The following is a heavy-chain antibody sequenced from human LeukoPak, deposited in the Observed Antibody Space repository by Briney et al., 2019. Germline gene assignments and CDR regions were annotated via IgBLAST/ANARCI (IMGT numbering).Heavy chain of an antibody. Sequence: SVKVSCKTSGYTFTGYYMHWVRQAPGQGLEWMGGIIPIFGTANYAQKFQGRVTITADKSTSTAYMELSSLRSGDTALYYCARGVHVRVYDSNPHYGHYWGQGTLVTVSS. D-gene: IGHD3-22*01. J-gene: IGHJ4*02. V-gene: IGHV1-69*06. CDR3: ARGVHVRVYDSNPHYGHY. CDR2: IIPIFGTA. CDR1: GYTFTGYY.